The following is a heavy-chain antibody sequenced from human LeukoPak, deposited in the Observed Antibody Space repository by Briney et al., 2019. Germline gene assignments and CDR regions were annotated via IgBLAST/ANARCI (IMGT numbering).Heavy chain of an antibody. D-gene: IGHD3-22*01. Sequence: SETLSLTCTVSGGSISSYYWSWIRQPPGKGLEWIGYIYYSGSTNYNPSLKSRVTISVDTSKNQFSLKLSSVTAADTAVYYCARVTGSGYYYGWGQGTLVTVSS. V-gene: IGHV4-59*01. J-gene: IGHJ4*02. CDR3: ARVTGSGYYYG. CDR2: IYYSGST. CDR1: GGSISSYY.